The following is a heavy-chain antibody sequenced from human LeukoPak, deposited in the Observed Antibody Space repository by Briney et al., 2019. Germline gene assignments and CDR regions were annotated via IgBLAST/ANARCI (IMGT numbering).Heavy chain of an antibody. CDR1: GYTFTSYY. CDR3: ARDSGRSANCCYYVMDV. V-gene: IGHV1-46*01. CDR2: INPSGGST. Sequence: GASVKVSCKASGYTFTSYYMHWVRQAPGQGLEWMGIINPSGGSTSYAQKFQGRVTMTRDTSTSTVYMELSSLRAEDTAVYYCARDSGRSANCCYYVMDVWGRGTTVSVCS. J-gene: IGHJ6*02.